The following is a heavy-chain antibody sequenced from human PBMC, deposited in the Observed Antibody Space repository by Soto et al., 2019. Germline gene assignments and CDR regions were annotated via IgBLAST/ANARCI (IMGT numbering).Heavy chain of an antibody. Sequence: GASAQVSCKASGYTFTSYAMHWVRQAPGQRLEWMGWINAGNGNTKYSQKFQGRVTITRDTSASTAYMELSSLRSEDTAVYYCARVRITIFGVVPTLSYGMDVWGQGTTVTAP. CDR2: INAGNGNT. J-gene: IGHJ6*02. V-gene: IGHV1-3*01. D-gene: IGHD3-3*01. CDR3: ARVRITIFGVVPTLSYGMDV. CDR1: GYTFTSYA.